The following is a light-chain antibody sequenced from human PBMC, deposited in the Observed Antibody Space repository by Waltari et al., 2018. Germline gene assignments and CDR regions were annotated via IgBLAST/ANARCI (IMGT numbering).Light chain of an antibody. CDR1: SGHSSYA. CDR2: LSSDGSH. Sequence: QLVLTQSPSASASLGASVKLTCTLSSGHSSYAISWHQQQPEKGPRYLMKLSSDGSHSKAEGIPDRFSGSSSGAERYLIISSLQSEDEADYYCQTWGTGIHWVFGGGTKLTVL. V-gene: IGLV4-69*01. J-gene: IGLJ3*02. CDR3: QTWGTGIHWV.